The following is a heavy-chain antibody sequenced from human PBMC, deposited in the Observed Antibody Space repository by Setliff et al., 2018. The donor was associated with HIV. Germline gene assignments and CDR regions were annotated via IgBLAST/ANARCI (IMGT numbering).Heavy chain of an antibody. Sequence: ASVKVSCKASGYTFTNYAINWVRQAPGQGLEWMGWINTDTGNPTYAQGFTGRFVFSLDTSVNTAYLQISSLKTEDSAVYYCARGPPSQVDYWGQVTLVTVSS. CDR3: ARGPPSQVDY. CDR2: INTDTGNP. V-gene: IGHV7-4-1*02. J-gene: IGHJ4*02. CDR1: GYTFTNYA.